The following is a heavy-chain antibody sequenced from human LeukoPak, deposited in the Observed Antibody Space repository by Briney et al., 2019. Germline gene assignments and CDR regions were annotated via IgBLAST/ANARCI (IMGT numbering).Heavy chain of an antibody. V-gene: IGHV1-2*02. CDR2: INPNSGGT. Sequence: ASVKVSCKASGYSFTDYYMHWVRQAPGQGLEWMGWINPNSGGTNYAQKFQGRVTMTRDTSISTAYMEVSRLRSDDTAVYYCAISPGVMITFGGAPATDYFDYWGQGTLVTVSS. J-gene: IGHJ4*02. CDR3: AISPGVMITFGGAPATDYFDY. D-gene: IGHD3-16*01. CDR1: GYSFTDYY.